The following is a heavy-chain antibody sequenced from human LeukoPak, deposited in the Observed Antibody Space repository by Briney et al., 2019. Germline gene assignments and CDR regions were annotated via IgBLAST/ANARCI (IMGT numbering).Heavy chain of an antibody. J-gene: IGHJ6*03. CDR3: ARAGDIVRYYYYMDV. CDR1: GYSISSGYY. V-gene: IGHV4-38-2*01. D-gene: IGHD2-8*01. Sequence: NTSETLSLTCAVSGYSISSGYYWGWIRQPPGKGLEWIGSIYHSGSTYYNPSLKSRVTISVDTSKNQFSLKLSSVTAADTAVYYCARAGDIVRYYYYMDVWGKGTTVTVSS. CDR2: IYHSGST.